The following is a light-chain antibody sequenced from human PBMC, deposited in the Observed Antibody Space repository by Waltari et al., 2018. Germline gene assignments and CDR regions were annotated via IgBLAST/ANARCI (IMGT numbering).Light chain of an antibody. CDR1: NSDVGSFNL. CDR2: DVI. CDR3: SSYTSTRVFYV. V-gene: IGLV2-14*02. Sequence: QSALTQPASVSGSPGQSITISCTGSNSDVGSFNLVSWYQQHPGNAPKLIIYDVIHRPAGFSHRFAGSKSANTASLTISGLQAEDEADYYYSSYTSTRVFYVFGTGTTVIVL. J-gene: IGLJ1*01.